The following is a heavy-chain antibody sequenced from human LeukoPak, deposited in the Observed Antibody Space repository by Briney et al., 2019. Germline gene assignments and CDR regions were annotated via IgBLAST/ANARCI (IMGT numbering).Heavy chain of an antibody. CDR1: GFTFSHYW. V-gene: IGHV3-7*01. Sequence: GGSLRLSCAASGFTFSHYWITWVRQAPGMGLEWVGNIRQDGGEKNYVDSVKGRFIISRDNAKNSLYLQMNSLRADDTAVYYCARPSGSYRDYWGQGTLVTVSS. J-gene: IGHJ4*02. D-gene: IGHD1-26*01. CDR2: IRQDGGEK. CDR3: ARPSGSYRDY.